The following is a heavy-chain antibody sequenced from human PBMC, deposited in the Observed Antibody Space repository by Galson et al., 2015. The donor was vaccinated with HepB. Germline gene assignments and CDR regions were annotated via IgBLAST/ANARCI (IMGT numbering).Heavy chain of an antibody. J-gene: IGHJ4*02. CDR2: ISYDGSNK. CDR1: GFTFSSYA. Sequence: SLRLSCAASGFTFSSYAMHWVRQAPGKGLEWVAVISYDGSNKYYADSVKGRFTISRDNSRNTLYLQMNSLRAEDTAMYYCARDQSPMIALGVDFDYWGQGTLVTVSS. V-gene: IGHV3-30-3*01. CDR3: ARDQSPMIALGVDFDY. D-gene: IGHD3-22*01.